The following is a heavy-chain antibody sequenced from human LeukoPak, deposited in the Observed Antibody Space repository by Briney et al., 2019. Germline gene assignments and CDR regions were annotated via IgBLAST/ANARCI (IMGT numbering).Heavy chain of an antibody. CDR1: GGSISSGGYY. V-gene: IGHV4-31*03. CDR3: ARVVRSLYGVFDY. J-gene: IGHJ4*02. CDR2: IYYSGST. D-gene: IGHD2/OR15-2a*01. Sequence: SQTLSLTCTVSGGSISSGGYYWSWIRQHPGKGLEWIGYIYYSGSTYYNPSLKSRATISVDTSKNQFSLKLSSVTAADTAVYYCARVVRSLYGVFDYWGQGTLVTVSS.